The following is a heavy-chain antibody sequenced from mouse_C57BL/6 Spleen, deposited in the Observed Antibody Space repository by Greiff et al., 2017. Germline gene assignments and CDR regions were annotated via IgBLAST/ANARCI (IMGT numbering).Heavy chain of an antibody. CDR1: GFTFSDYG. Sequence: EVKLVESGGGLVKPGGSLKLSCAASGFTFSDYGMHWVRQAPEKGLAWVAYISSGSSTIYYADTVKGRFTISRDNAKNTLFLQMTSLRSEDTAMYYCARGDRGDWYFDVWGTGTTVTVSS. D-gene: IGHD2-14*01. V-gene: IGHV5-17*01. J-gene: IGHJ1*03. CDR3: ARGDRGDWYFDV. CDR2: ISSGSSTI.